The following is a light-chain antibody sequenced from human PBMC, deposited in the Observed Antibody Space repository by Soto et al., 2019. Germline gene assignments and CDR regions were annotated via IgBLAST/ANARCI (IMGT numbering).Light chain of an antibody. Sequence: EIVMTQSPATLSVSPGEKATLSCRARQSVSSNLAWYQQKPGQAPRLLIYGASTRATGIPARFSGSGSGTEFTLTFSSLQSEDFAVYYCQQYNNWPLTFGGGTKVDIK. CDR2: GAS. CDR3: QQYNNWPLT. CDR1: QSVSSN. V-gene: IGKV3-15*01. J-gene: IGKJ4*01.